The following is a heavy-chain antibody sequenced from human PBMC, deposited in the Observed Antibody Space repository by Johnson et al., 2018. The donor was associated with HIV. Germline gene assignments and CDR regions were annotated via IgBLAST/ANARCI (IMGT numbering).Heavy chain of an antibody. J-gene: IGHJ3*02. CDR1: GFTFSSYA. V-gene: IGHV3-30-3*01. D-gene: IGHD6-6*01. CDR3: ARPRWLRSSSKTSEGEGGAFDI. CDR2: ISYDGSNK. Sequence: QVQLVESGGGVVQPGRSLRLSCAASGFTFSSYAMHWVRQAPGKGLEWVAVISYDGSNKYYADSVKGRFTISRDNSKNTLYLQLNSLRAEDTAVYYCARPRWLRSSSKTSEGEGGAFDIWGQGTMVTVSS.